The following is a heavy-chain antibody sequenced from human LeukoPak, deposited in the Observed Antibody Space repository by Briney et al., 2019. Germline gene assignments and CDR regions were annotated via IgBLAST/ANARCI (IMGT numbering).Heavy chain of an antibody. CDR3: AKWARGSFLGSYRYFDF. J-gene: IGHJ4*02. Sequence: GASVKVSCKASGGTFSSYAISWVRQAPGQGLEWMGGIIPIFGTANYAQKFQGRVTITTDESTSTAYMELSSLRSEDTAVYYCAKWARGSFLGSYRYFDFWGQGTLVTVSS. V-gene: IGHV1-69*05. CDR1: GGTFSSYA. D-gene: IGHD3-16*02. CDR2: IIPIFGTA.